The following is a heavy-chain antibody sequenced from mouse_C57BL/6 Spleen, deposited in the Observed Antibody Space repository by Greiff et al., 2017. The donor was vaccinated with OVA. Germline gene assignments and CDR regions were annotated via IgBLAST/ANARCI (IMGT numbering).Heavy chain of an antibody. CDR2: INPSHGGT. Sequence: QVQLQQPGTELVKPGASVKLSCKASGYTFTSYWMHWVKQRPGQGLEWIGNINPSHGGTNYNEKFKSKATLTVDKSSSTAYMQLSSLTSEDSAVYDCASPFITTVVADWYFDVWGTGTTVTVSS. CDR1: GYTFTSYW. V-gene: IGHV1-53*01. J-gene: IGHJ1*03. CDR3: ASPFITTVVADWYFDV. D-gene: IGHD1-1*01.